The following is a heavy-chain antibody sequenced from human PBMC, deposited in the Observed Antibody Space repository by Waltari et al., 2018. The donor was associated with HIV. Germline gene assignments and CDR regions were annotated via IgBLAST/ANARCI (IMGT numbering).Heavy chain of an antibody. V-gene: IGHV4-59*01. CDR3: ARDRKHDYGDYYYYYYYMDV. D-gene: IGHD4-17*01. J-gene: IGHJ6*03. Sequence: QVQLQESGPGLVKPSETLSLTCTVSGGSISSYYWSWIRQPPGKGLEWIGYIYYSGSTNYNPSLKSRVTISVDTSKNQFSLKLSSVTAADTAMYYCARDRKHDYGDYYYYYYYMDVWGKGTTVTVSS. CDR1: GGSISSYY. CDR2: IYYSGST.